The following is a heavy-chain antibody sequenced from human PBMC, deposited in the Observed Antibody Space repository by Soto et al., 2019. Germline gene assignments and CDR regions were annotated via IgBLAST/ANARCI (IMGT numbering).Heavy chain of an antibody. J-gene: IGHJ6*02. CDR3: ARGSHSTSTMVRGATITYYYGMDV. CDR2: INHSGST. Sequence: SETLSLTCAVYGGSFSGYYWSWIRQPPGKGLEWIGEINHSGSTNYNPSLKSRVTISVDTSKNQFSLKLSSVTAADTAVYYCARGSHSTSTMVRGATITYYYGMDVWGQGTTVTVSS. D-gene: IGHD3-10*01. V-gene: IGHV4-34*01. CDR1: GGSFSGYY.